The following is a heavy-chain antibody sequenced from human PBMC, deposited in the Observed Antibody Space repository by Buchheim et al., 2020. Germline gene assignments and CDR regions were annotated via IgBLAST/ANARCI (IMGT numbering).Heavy chain of an antibody. J-gene: IGHJ4*02. CDR2: ISDNARST. CDR3: AKGGVKSARYFDF. D-gene: IGHD3-3*01. CDR1: GFTFSSFA. Sequence: VQLSESGGGLVQPGGSLRLSCVASGFTFSSFAMTWVRQAPGKGLEWISAISDNARSTYFADSVKGRFTISRDNSPRVVYLGMKGLRADDTAVYFCAKGGVKSARYFDFWGQGTL. V-gene: IGHV3-23*01.